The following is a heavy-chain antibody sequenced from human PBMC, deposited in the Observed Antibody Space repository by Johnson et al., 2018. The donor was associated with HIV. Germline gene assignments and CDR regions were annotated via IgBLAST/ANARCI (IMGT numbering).Heavy chain of an antibody. Sequence: VQLVESGGGVVQPGGSLRLSCAASGFTFSSYGMHWVRQAPGKGLEWVAFIRYDGSNKYYADSVKGRFNISRDNSKNTLYLQMNSLRAEDTAVYYCAKDRGYSGYEGDAFDIGGQGTMVTVSS. CDR1: GFTFSSYG. CDR3: AKDRGYSGYEGDAFDI. V-gene: IGHV3-30*02. D-gene: IGHD5-12*01. J-gene: IGHJ3*02. CDR2: IRYDGSNK.